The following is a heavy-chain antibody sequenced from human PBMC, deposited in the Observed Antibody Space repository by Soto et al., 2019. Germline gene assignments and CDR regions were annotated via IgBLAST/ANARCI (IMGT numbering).Heavy chain of an antibody. CDR1: GFIFNNNG. CDR2: IWYDGSKR. CDR3: VRDPSTLTYGAPNFDY. V-gene: IGHV3-33*01. Sequence: QVQLVESGGGVVQPGRSLRLSCAASGFIFNNNGMHWVRQAPGKGLEWVAVIWYDGSKRYYADSVKGRFTISRDNSKNTMYLKMNCLIAEDTAVYYCVRDPSTLTYGAPNFDYWGQGTLVTVST. D-gene: IGHD3-16*01. J-gene: IGHJ4*02.